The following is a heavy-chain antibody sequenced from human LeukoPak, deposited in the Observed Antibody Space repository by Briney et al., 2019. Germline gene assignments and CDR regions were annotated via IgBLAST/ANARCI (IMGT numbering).Heavy chain of an antibody. CDR3: ARFIGSYDYYGMDV. CDR2: MNPNSGNT. J-gene: IGHJ6*02. V-gene: IGHV1-8*01. CDR1: GYTFTSYE. D-gene: IGHD3-16*02. Sequence: ASVKVSCKASGYTFTSYEINWVRQATGQGREWMGWMNPNSGNTGYAQKFQGRVTITRNTSISKAYMELSSLRSEHTAVYYCARFIGSYDYYGMDVWGQGTTVTVSS.